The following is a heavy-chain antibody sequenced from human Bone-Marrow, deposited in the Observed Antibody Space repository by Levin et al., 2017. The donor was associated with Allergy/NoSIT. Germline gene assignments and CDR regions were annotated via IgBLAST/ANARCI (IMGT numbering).Heavy chain of an antibody. CDR3: ARHTIFGVTVRGGWFDP. CDR1: GGTFSSYA. CDR2: IIPIFGTA. Sequence: ASVKVSCKASGGTFSSYAISWVRQAPGQGLEWMGGIIPIFGTANYAQKFQGRVTITADKSTSTAYMELSSLRSEDTAVYYCARHTIFGVTVRGGWFDPWGQGTLVTVSS. V-gene: IGHV1-69*06. D-gene: IGHD3-3*01. J-gene: IGHJ5*02.